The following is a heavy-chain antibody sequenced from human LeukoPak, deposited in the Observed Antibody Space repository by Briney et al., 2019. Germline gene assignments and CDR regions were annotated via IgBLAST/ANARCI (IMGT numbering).Heavy chain of an antibody. V-gene: IGHV3-43*02. Sequence: GGSLSPFCAPSALTLAIYAMHWARHAPGEWLEWLSLISRDGSSTNYGESVKGGYTISRDNSKNSLYLQMNSLRTEDTALYYCAKDIHITMIVVAHPPPYYYYGMDVWGQGTTVTVSS. D-gene: IGHD3-22*01. CDR1: ALTLAIYA. CDR3: AKDIHITMIVVAHPPPYYYYGMDV. J-gene: IGHJ6*02. CDR2: ISRDGSST.